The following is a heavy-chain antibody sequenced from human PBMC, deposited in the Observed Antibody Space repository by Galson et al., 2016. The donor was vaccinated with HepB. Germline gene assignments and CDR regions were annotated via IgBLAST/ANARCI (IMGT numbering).Heavy chain of an antibody. CDR2: VRYTGSA. CDR1: GGSIGRFS. J-gene: IGHJ5*02. D-gene: IGHD2-21*01. CDR3: ARESPSSSLQFSSGLIGDAWFDP. Sequence: SETLSLTCSLSGGSIGRFSWAWLRQTPIKGLEWIGSVRYTGSASYSPSPRGRVTISLVPSRGQFSLTLTSVAADYTAVYFCARESPSSSLQFSSGLIGDAWFDPWGQGILVTVSS. V-gene: IGHV4-59*12.